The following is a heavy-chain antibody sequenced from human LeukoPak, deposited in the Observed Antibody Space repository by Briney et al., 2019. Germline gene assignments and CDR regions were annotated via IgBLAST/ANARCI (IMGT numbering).Heavy chain of an antibody. J-gene: IGHJ6*03. V-gene: IGHV4-30-2*01. CDR2: IYHSGST. CDR1: GGSISSGGYY. D-gene: IGHD1-7*01. Sequence: SQTLSLTCTVSGGSISSGGYYWSWIRQPPGKGLEWIGYIYHSGSTYYNPSLKSRVTISVDRSKNQFSLKLSSVTAADTAVYYCASAITGTTWGYYYYYMDVWGKGTTVTVSS. CDR3: ASAITGTTWGYYYYYMDV.